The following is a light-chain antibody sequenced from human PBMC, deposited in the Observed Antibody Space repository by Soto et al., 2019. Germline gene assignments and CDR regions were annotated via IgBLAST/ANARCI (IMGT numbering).Light chain of an antibody. J-gene: IGKJ2*01. CDR3: QQYGSLYT. CDR2: GAS. V-gene: IGKV3-20*01. CDR1: QSVSSSY. Sequence: EIVLTQSPGTLSLSPGERATLSCRASQSVSSSYLSWYQQQPGQAPRLLIYGASSTATGIPDSVSGSGSGTALTLTISRLEDEDFAVYYCQQYGSLYTFGQGTKVEIK.